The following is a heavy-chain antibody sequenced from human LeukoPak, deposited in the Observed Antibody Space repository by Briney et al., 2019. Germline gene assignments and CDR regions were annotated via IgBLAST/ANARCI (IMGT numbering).Heavy chain of an antibody. CDR1: GGTFSSYA. Sequence: GSSVKVSCKASGGTFSSYAISWVRQAPGQGLEWMGRIIPILGIANYAQKFQGRVTITADKSTSTAYMELSSLRSADTAVYYCARQPVDPDAFDIWGQGTMVTVSS. J-gene: IGHJ3*02. CDR3: ARQPVDPDAFDI. D-gene: IGHD5-12*01. V-gene: IGHV1-69*04. CDR2: IIPILGIA.